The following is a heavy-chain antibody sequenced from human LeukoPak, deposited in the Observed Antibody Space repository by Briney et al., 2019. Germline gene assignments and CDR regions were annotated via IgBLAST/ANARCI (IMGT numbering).Heavy chain of an antibody. V-gene: IGHV1-69*04. CDR3: AREVLLWFGEYSGGPEEELDY. Sequence: SVKVSCKASGGTFSSYAISWVRQAPGQGLEWMGRIIPILGIANYAQKFQGRVTITADKSTSTAYMELSSLRSEDTAVYYCAREVLLWFGEYSGGPEEELDYWGQGTLVTVSS. CDR1: GGTFSSYA. D-gene: IGHD3-10*01. CDR2: IIPILGIA. J-gene: IGHJ4*02.